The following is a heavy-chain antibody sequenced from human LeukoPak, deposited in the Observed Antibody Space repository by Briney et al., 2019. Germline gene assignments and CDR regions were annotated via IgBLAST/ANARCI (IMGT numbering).Heavy chain of an antibody. V-gene: IGHV4-39*07. CDR1: GGSISSSSYY. CDR2: IYYSGST. CDR3: ARVVAAAGVDY. D-gene: IGHD6-13*01. Sequence: PSETLSLTCTVSGGSISSSSYYWGWIRQPPGKGLGWIGSIYYSGSTYYNPSLKSRVTISVDTSKNQFSLKLSSVTAADTAVYYCARVVAAAGVDYWGQGTLVTVSS. J-gene: IGHJ4*02.